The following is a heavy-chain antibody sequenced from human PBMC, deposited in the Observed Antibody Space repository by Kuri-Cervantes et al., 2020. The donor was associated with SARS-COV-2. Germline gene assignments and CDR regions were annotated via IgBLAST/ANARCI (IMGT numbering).Heavy chain of an antibody. CDR1: GYTLTELS. V-gene: IGHV1-24*01. CDR3: ATFGGSYPKYYDDY. J-gene: IGHJ4*02. D-gene: IGHD1-26*01. CDR2: FDPEDGET. Sequence: ASVKVSCKVSGYTLTELSMHWVRQAPGKGLEWMGGFDPEDGETIYAQKFQGRVTMAEDTSTDTAYMELSRLRSEDTAVYYCATFGGSYPKYYDDYWGQGTLVTVSS.